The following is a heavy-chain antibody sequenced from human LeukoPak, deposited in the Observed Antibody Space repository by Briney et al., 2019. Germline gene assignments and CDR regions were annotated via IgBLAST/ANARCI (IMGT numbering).Heavy chain of an antibody. CDR1: GGTFSSYA. Sequence: EASVKVSCKASGGTFSSYAISWVRQAPGQGLEWMGGIIPIFGTANYAQKFQGRVTITADKSTSTAYMELSSLRSEDTAVYYCAASSGYYYYYFGYWGQGTLVTVSS. V-gene: IGHV1-69*06. CDR2: IIPIFGTA. CDR3: AASSGYYYYYFGY. D-gene: IGHD3-22*01. J-gene: IGHJ4*02.